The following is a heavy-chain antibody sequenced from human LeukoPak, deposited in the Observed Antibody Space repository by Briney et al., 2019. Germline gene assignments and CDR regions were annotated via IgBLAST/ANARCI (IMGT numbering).Heavy chain of an antibody. J-gene: IGHJ4*02. Sequence: SSETLSLTCTVSGGSISSSSYYWGWIRQPPGKGLEWIGSIYYSGSTYYNPSLKSRVTISVDTSKNQFSLKLSSVTAADTAVYYCARDWTVKMATSLEDWGQGALVTVSS. CDR3: ARDWTVKMATSLED. CDR1: GGSISSSSYY. V-gene: IGHV4-39*07. D-gene: IGHD5-24*01. CDR2: IYYSGST.